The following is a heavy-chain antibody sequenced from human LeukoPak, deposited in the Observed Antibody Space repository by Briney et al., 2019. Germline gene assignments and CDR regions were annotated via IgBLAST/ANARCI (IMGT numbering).Heavy chain of an antibody. Sequence: GGSLRLSCAASGFTFSSYAMSWVRQAPGMGLEWVSAISGSGGSTYYADSVKGRFTISRDNSKNTLYLQMNSLRAEDTAVYYCAPWVVVPAAMVPRYWGQGTLVTVSS. CDR2: ISGSGGST. J-gene: IGHJ4*02. CDR3: APWVVVPAAMVPRY. D-gene: IGHD2-2*01. V-gene: IGHV3-23*01. CDR1: GFTFSSYA.